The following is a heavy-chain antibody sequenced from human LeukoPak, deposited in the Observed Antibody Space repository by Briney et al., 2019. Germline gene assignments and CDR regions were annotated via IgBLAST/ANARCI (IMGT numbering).Heavy chain of an antibody. CDR1: GFTFDDYA. V-gene: IGHV3-9*03. CDR2: ISWNSGSI. Sequence: GRSLRLSCAASGFTFDDYAMHWVRQAPGKGLEWVSGISWNSGSIGYADSVKGRFTISRDNAKNSLYLQMNSLRAEYMALYYCAKGGYYDTTGSFDYWGQGTLVTVSS. CDR3: AKGGYYDTTGSFDY. D-gene: IGHD3-22*01. J-gene: IGHJ4*02.